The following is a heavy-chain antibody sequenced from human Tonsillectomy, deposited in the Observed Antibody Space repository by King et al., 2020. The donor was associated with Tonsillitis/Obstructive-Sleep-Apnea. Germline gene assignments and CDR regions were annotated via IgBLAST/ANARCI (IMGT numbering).Heavy chain of an antibody. D-gene: IGHD6-19*01. CDR1: GYSFSTYW. CDR2: IYPGDSDA. Sequence: VQLVESGAEVKKPGESLKISCKGSGYSFSTYWIAWVRQMPGKGLEWMGVIYPGDSDARYSPSFQGQITISADKSISTAYLQWSSLKASDTAMYYCARLETDITVAGTNYYYGMDVWGQGTTVTVSS. CDR3: ARLETDITVAGTNYYYGMDV. J-gene: IGHJ6*02. V-gene: IGHV5-51*03.